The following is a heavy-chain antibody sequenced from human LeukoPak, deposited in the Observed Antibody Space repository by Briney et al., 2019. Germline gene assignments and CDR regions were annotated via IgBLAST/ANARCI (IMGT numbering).Heavy chain of an antibody. J-gene: IGHJ6*04. CDR2: ISSSGSTI. Sequence: GGSLRLSCAASGFTLSSYNMNWVRQAPGKGLEWVSYISSSGSTIYYADSVKGRFTISRDNAKNSLYLQMNSLRAEDTAVYYCAELGITMIGGVWGKGTTVTISS. CDR3: AELGITMIGGV. CDR1: GFTLSSYN. V-gene: IGHV3-48*04. D-gene: IGHD3-10*02.